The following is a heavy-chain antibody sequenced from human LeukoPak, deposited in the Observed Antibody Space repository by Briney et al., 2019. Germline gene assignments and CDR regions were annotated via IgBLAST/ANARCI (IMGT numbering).Heavy chain of an antibody. CDR1: GGSISSYY. CDR3: ARGPLRYRHWYFDL. Sequence: KPSETLSLTCTVSGGSISSYYWSWIRQPPGKGLEWIGYIYYSGSTNYNPSLKSRVTISVDTSKNQFSLKLSSVTAADTAVYYCARGPLRYRHWYFDLWGRGTLVTVSS. J-gene: IGHJ2*01. D-gene: IGHD3-9*01. V-gene: IGHV4-59*01. CDR2: IYYSGST.